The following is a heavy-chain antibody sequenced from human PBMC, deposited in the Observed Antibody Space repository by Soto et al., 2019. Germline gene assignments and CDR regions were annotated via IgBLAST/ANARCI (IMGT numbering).Heavy chain of an antibody. CDR2: IYYSGST. V-gene: IGHV4-31*03. D-gene: IGHD3-16*02. CDR1: GGSISSGGYY. CDR3: ARDYVWGSYRFDY. J-gene: IGHJ4*02. Sequence: PSETLSLTCTVSGGSISSGGYYWTWIRQHPGKGLEWIGYIYYSGSTYYNPSLKSRVTISVDTSKNQFSLKLSSVTAADTAVYYCARDYVWGSYRFDYWGQRTLVTVSS.